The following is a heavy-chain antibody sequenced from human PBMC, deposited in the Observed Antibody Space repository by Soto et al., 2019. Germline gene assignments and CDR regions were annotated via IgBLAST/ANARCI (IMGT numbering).Heavy chain of an antibody. V-gene: IGHV3-30-3*01. D-gene: IGHD6-19*01. CDR3: ARSYSSSSQPKYYFDY. CDR2: ISYDGSNK. Sequence: QVQLVESGGGVVQPGRSLRLSCAASGFTFSSYAMHWVRQAPGKGLEWVAVISYDGSNKYYADSVKGRFTISRDNSKNTLYLQMNSLRAEDTAVYYCARSYSSSSQPKYYFDYWGQGTLVTVSS. J-gene: IGHJ4*02. CDR1: GFTFSSYA.